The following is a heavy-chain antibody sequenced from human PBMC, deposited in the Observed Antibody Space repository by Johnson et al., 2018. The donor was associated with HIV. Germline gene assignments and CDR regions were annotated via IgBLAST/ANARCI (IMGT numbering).Heavy chain of an antibody. D-gene: IGHD4-17*01. Sequence: VQLVESGGGVVHPGKSLRLSCVGSGFTFSSYGMHWVRQAPGEGLDWVAFISRAGGTEYYADSVQGRFTISRDNAKNTLYLQMNSLRAEDTALYYCARDSTAGPDKGLDYVGAFDIWGQGTMVTVSS. V-gene: IGHV3-30*19. CDR3: ARDSTAGPDKGLDYVGAFDI. CDR1: GFTFSSYG. CDR2: ISRAGGTE. J-gene: IGHJ3*02.